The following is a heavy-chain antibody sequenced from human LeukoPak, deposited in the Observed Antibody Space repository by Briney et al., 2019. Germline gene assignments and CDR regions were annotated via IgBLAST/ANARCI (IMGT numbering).Heavy chain of an antibody. CDR1: GYSFTSYW. V-gene: IGHV5-51*01. Sequence: GESLKISCKGSGYSFTSYWIGWVRQMPGRGLERMGIIYPGDSDTRYSPSFQGQVTISADKSISTAYLQWSSLKASDTAMYYCARQRVGATEYYFDYWGQGTLVPVSS. J-gene: IGHJ4*02. CDR2: IYPGDSDT. D-gene: IGHD1-26*01. CDR3: ARQRVGATEYYFDY.